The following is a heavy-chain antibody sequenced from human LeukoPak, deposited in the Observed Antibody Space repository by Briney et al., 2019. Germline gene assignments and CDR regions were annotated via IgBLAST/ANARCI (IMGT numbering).Heavy chain of an antibody. D-gene: IGHD1-26*01. V-gene: IGHV3-48*02. CDR1: GFTFSSYA. CDR3: ARVSRSGNYPG. Sequence: SGGSLRLSCAASGFTFSSYAMHWVRQAPGKGLDWVSCIGSSSDTIYYADSVKGRFTISRDNAKNSVYLQMNSLRDEDTAVYYCARVSRSGNYPGWGQGTLVTVSS. CDR2: IGSSSDTI. J-gene: IGHJ4*02.